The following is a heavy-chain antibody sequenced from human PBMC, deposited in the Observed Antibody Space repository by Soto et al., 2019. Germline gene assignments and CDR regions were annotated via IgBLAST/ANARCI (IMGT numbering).Heavy chain of an antibody. J-gene: IGHJ4*02. CDR1: GFTFSSFP. V-gene: IGHV3-23*01. Sequence: GGSLRLSCAASGFTFSSFPMSWVRQAPGKGLEWVSTVSGSGGQINYADSVKGRFTISRDNFMNTVYLQLYSLGAEDTAVYYCANSAPAAAGTGPIDYWGQATPVTVSS. CDR3: ANSAPAAAGTGPIDY. CDR2: VSGSGGQI. D-gene: IGHD6-13*01.